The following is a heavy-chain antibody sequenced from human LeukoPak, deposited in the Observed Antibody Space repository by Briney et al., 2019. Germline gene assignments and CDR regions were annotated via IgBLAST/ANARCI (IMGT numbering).Heavy chain of an antibody. CDR2: ISYDGSNK. J-gene: IGHJ4*02. CDR3: AKDRGVVVVPAAMQVDY. V-gene: IGHV3-30*18. D-gene: IGHD2-2*01. CDR1: GFTFTSYG. Sequence: GRSLRLSCVASGFTFTSYGMHWVRQAPGKGLEWMAVISYDGSNKYYADSVKGRFTISRDNSKNTLYLQMNSLRAEDTAVYYCAKDRGVVVVPAAMQVDYWGQGTLVTVSS.